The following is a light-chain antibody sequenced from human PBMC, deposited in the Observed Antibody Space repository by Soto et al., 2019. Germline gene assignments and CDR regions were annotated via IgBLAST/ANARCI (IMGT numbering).Light chain of an antibody. CDR3: QQYNNWLT. CDR1: QTVTNRY. J-gene: IGKJ4*01. V-gene: IGKV3D-15*01. Sequence: EIVLTQSPGTLSLSPGERATLSCRASQTVTNRYLAWYQQKPGQAPRLLIFGASIRDTGIPDRFSGSGSGTEFTLTISSLQSEDFAVYYCQQYNNWLTFGGGTKVDIK. CDR2: GAS.